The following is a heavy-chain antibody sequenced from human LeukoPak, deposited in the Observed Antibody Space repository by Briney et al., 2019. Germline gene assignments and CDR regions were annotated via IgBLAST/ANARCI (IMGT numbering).Heavy chain of an antibody. V-gene: IGHV4-59*01. CDR2: IYYSGST. D-gene: IGHD4-23*01. Sequence: SEALSLTCTVSGGSISTYYWSWIRQPPGKGLEWIGYIYYSGSTNYNPSLKSRVTTSVDTSKNQFSLKLSSVTAADTAVYYCARDTGTVVDYWGQGTLVTVSS. J-gene: IGHJ4*02. CDR1: GGSISTYY. CDR3: ARDTGTVVDY.